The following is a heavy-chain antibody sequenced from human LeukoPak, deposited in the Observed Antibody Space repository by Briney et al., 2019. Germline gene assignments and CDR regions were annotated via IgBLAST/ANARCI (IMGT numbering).Heavy chain of an antibody. Sequence: GRSLRLSCAASGFTLSSYAMHWVRQAPGKGLEWVAVISYDGSNKYYADSVKGRFTISRDNSKNTLYLQMNSLRAEDTAVYYCAREGGREPVCGGDCSYFDYWGQGTLVTVSS. J-gene: IGHJ4*02. V-gene: IGHV3-30-3*01. CDR2: ISYDGSNK. D-gene: IGHD2-21*02. CDR3: AREGGREPVCGGDCSYFDY. CDR1: GFTLSSYA.